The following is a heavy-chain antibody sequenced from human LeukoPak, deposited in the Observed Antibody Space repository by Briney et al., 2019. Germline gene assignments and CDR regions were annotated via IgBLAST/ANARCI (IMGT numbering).Heavy chain of an antibody. J-gene: IGHJ5*02. Sequence: PSETLSLTCTVSGGSISSYYWSWIRQPPGKGLEWIGYIYYSGSTNYNPSLKSRVTISVDTSKNQFSLKLSSVTAADTAVYYCARGGACSSTSCYFGPWGQGTLVTVSS. D-gene: IGHD2-2*01. CDR2: IYYSGST. V-gene: IGHV4-59*01. CDR1: GGSISSYY. CDR3: ARGGACSSTSCYFGP.